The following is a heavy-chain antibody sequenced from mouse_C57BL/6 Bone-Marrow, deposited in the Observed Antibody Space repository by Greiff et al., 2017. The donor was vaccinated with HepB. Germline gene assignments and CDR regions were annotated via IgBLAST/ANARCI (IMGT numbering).Heavy chain of an antibody. Sequence: LVESGAELARPGASVKLSCKASGYTFTSYGISWVKQRTGQGLEWIGEIYPRSGNTYYNEKFKGKATLTADKSSSTAYMELRSLTSEDSAVYFCARGRAYLGRIFFYWGQGTLVTVSA. CDR2: IYPRSGNT. V-gene: IGHV1-81*01. CDR3: ARGRAYLGRIFFY. CDR1: GYTFTSYG. D-gene: IGHD5-5*01. J-gene: IGHJ3*01.